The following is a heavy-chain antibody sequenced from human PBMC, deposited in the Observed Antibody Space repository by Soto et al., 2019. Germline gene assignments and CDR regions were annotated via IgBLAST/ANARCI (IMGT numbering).Heavy chain of an antibody. CDR3: ARITDSSGWYLDFDY. CDR1: GGSISSSSYY. D-gene: IGHD6-19*01. Sequence: PSETLSLTCTVSGGSISSSSYYWGWIRQPPGKGLEWIGSIYYSGSTYYNPSLKSRVTISVDTSKNQFSLKLSSVTAADTAVYYCARITDSSGWYLDFDYWGQGTLVTVSS. CDR2: IYYSGST. V-gene: IGHV4-39*01. J-gene: IGHJ4*02.